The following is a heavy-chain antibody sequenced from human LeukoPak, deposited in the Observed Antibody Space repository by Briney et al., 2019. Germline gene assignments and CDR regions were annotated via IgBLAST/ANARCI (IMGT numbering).Heavy chain of an antibody. CDR1: GFTFSSYG. J-gene: IGHJ4*02. Sequence: PGGSLRLSCAASGFTFSSYGMHWVRQAPGKGLEWVAFIRYDGSNKYYADSVKGRFTISRDNSKNTLYLQMNSLRAEDTAVYYCAKGVFSVEQQLVVGIDYWGQGTLVTVSS. CDR2: IRYDGSNK. V-gene: IGHV3-30*02. D-gene: IGHD6-13*01. CDR3: AKGVFSVEQQLVVGIDY.